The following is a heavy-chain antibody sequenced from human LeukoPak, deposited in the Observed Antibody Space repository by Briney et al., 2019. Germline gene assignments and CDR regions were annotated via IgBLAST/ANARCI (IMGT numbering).Heavy chain of an antibody. CDR1: GGSISSSSYY. J-gene: IGHJ4*02. CDR3: ARTPPSPSPYCGGDCYSFLDY. D-gene: IGHD2-21*02. V-gene: IGHV4-39*07. CDR2: IYYSGST. Sequence: PSETLSLTCTVSGGSISSSSYYWGWIRQPPGKGLEWIGSIYYSGSTYYNPSLKSRVTISVDTSKNQFSLKLSSVTAADTAVYYCARTPPSPSPYCGGDCYSFLDYWGQGTLVTVSS.